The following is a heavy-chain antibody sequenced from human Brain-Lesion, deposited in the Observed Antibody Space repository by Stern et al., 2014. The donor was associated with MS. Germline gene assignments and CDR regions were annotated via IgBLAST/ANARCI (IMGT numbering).Heavy chain of an antibody. CDR3: ASRWSGTYYGQNWFDP. V-gene: IGHV4-31*03. Sequence: QVQLQESGPGLVKPSQTLSLTCTVSGDSINSGGHYWSWIRQRPGKGLEWIGYIYNSGATFYSPSLKGRVTISLDTSKNQFSLTLSSVTAADTAIYYCASRWSGTYYGQNWFDPWGQGILVTSPQ. CDR1: GDSINSGGHY. D-gene: IGHD1-26*01. J-gene: IGHJ5*02. CDR2: IYNSGAT.